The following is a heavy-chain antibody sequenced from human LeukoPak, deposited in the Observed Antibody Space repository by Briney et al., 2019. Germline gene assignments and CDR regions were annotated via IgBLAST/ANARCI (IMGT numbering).Heavy chain of an antibody. CDR1: GFTFSSSS. CDR2: LTGSGGST. Sequence: GGSLRLSCAASGFTFSSSSMSWVRQAPGKGLEWVSALTGSGGSTYYADSVKGRFTISRDNSKNTLYLQMNRLRAEDTAVYYCAKDDPSGNDAFDIWGQGTMVTVSS. J-gene: IGHJ3*02. D-gene: IGHD1-26*01. V-gene: IGHV3-23*01. CDR3: AKDDPSGNDAFDI.